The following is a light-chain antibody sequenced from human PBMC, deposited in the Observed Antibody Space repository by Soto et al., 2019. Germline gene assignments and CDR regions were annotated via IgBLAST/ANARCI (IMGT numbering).Light chain of an antibody. J-gene: IGKJ1*01. Sequence: DIQMTQSPSTLSASVGDRVTITCRASRRISTWLAWYQQKPGKAPKLLIYDASSLESGVPSRFSGSGSGTEFTLTISSLQPVDFAADYCEQYDCYWRCGQGPKVDI. CDR2: DAS. V-gene: IGKV1-5*01. CDR1: RRISTW. CDR3: EQYDCYWR.